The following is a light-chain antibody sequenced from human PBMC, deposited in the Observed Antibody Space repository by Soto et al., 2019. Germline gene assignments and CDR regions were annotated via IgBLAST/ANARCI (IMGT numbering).Light chain of an antibody. V-gene: IGKV1-5*03. CDR1: QTISSW. CDR2: KAS. Sequence: DIQITQSPSTLSGSVGDRVTITCRASQTISSWLAWYQQKPGKAPKLLIYKASTLKSGVPSRFRGRGSGTEFTLPISRLRPDDFETYYCQQYNSYLYTFGQGTRLEIK. CDR3: QQYNSYLYT. J-gene: IGKJ5*01.